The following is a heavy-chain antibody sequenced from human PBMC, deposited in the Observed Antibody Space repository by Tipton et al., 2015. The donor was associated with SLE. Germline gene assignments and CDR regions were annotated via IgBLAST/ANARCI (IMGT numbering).Heavy chain of an antibody. CDR2: IFYGGDT. Sequence: GLVKPSETLSLTCTVSGGSISTSSYYWGWIRQPPGKGLEWIGSIFYGGDTYYNPSLKSRVTISVDTSKNQFSLKLSSVTAADTAVYYCARPSITMIVVADAFDIWGQGTMVTVSS. CDR3: ARPSITMIVVADAFDI. J-gene: IGHJ3*02. D-gene: IGHD3-22*01. V-gene: IGHV4-39*01. CDR1: GGSISTSSYY.